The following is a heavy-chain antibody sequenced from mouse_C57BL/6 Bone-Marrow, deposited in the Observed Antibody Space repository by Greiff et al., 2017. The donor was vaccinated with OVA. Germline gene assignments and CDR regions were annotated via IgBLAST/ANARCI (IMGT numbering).Heavy chain of an antibody. CDR3: ARRPFAY. J-gene: IGHJ3*01. V-gene: IGHV5-17*01. CDR1: GFTFSDYG. Sequence: VMLVESGGGLVKPGGSLKLSCAASGFTFSDYGMHWVRQAPEKGLEWVAYISSGSSTIYYADTVEGRFTISRDNAKNTLFLQMTSLRSEDTAMYYCARRPFAYWGQGTLVTVSA. CDR2: ISSGSSTI.